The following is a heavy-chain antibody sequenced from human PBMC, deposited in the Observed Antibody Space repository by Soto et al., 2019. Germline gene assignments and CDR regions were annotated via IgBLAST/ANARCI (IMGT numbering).Heavy chain of an antibody. J-gene: IGHJ6*02. Sequence: PGGSLRLSCAASGFTFSSYAMSWVRQAPGKGLEWVSAISGSGGSTYYADSVKGRFTISRDNSKNTLYLQMNSLRAEDTAVYYCAKDQTITFGGVIVIQYYGMDVWGQGTTVTVS. CDR1: GFTFSSYA. D-gene: IGHD3-16*02. CDR3: AKDQTITFGGVIVIQYYGMDV. V-gene: IGHV3-23*01. CDR2: ISGSGGST.